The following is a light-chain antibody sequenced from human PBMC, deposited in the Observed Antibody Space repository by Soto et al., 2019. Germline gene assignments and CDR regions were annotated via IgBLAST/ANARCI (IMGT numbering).Light chain of an antibody. CDR1: SSNIGSNT. CDR3: AAWDDSLNGRVV. V-gene: IGLV1-44*01. Sequence: QSVLTQPPSASGTPGQRVTISCSGSSSNIGSNTVNWYQQVPGTAPKLLIHSNDHRPSGVPDRFSGSKSGTSASLAISGLQSEDEADYYCAAWDDSLNGRVVFGGGTKLTVL. CDR2: SND. J-gene: IGLJ2*01.